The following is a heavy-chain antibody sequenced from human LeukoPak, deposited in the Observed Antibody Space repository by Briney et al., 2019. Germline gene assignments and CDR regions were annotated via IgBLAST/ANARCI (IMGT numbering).Heavy chain of an antibody. CDR2: ISAYNSNT. D-gene: IGHD3-10*01. CDR3: ARVLWFGEFWYYFDY. V-gene: IGHV1-18*01. J-gene: IGHJ4*02. CDR1: GYTFTAYY. Sequence: ASVKVSCKASGYTFTAYYIHWVRQAPGQGLEWMGWISAYNSNTHYAQKLQGRVTMTTDTSTSTAYMEVRSLRSDDTAVYYCARVLWFGEFWYYFDYWGQGTLVTVSS.